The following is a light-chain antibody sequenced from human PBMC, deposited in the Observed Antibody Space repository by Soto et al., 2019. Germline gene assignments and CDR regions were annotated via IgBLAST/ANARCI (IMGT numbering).Light chain of an antibody. CDR2: RVN. Sequence: QSALTQPRSVSGSPGQSVAVSCTGTSSDVGGYDYVSWYQHLPGKAPKLMIYRVNRRPSGIPDRCSGSKSGNSASLPISGLQDEDEADYYCFSYAGSYTWVFGGGTKLTVL. J-gene: IGLJ3*02. CDR3: FSYAGSYTWV. V-gene: IGLV2-11*01. CDR1: SSDVGGYDY.